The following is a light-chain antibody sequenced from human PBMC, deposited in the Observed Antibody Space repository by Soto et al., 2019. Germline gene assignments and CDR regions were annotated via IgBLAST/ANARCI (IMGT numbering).Light chain of an antibody. Sequence: EIVLTQSPATLSLSPGERATLSCRASQTFSSHLAWYQQKPGQAPRLLIYDASKRATGIPARFSGRGSGTDFTLTISILEPEDSAVYYCQQRSNWPPVITFGQGTGLEIK. CDR1: QTFSSH. CDR2: DAS. V-gene: IGKV3-11*01. J-gene: IGKJ5*01. CDR3: QQRSNWPPVIT.